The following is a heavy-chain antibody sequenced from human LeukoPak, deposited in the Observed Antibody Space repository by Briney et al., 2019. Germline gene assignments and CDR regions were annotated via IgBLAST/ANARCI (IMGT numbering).Heavy chain of an antibody. V-gene: IGHV4-34*01. CDR2: INHSGST. Sequence: SETLSLTCAVHGGAFSGYYWSWIRQPPGKGLEWIGEINHSGSTNYNPSLKSRVTISVDTSKNQFSLKLSSVTAADTAVYYCARVAKNYDFWSGYYGALGWFDPWGQGTLVTVSS. D-gene: IGHD3-3*01. CDR1: GGAFSGYY. J-gene: IGHJ5*02. CDR3: ARVAKNYDFWSGYYGALGWFDP.